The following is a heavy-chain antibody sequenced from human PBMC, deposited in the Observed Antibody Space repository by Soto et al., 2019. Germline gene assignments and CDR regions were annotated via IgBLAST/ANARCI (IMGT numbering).Heavy chain of an antibody. CDR1: RVAFRPYA. J-gene: IGHJ4*02. V-gene: IGHV3-23*01. CDR2: ISGNGNDA. D-gene: IGHD1-1*01. CDR3: ARDRKWVQWDFLDY. Sequence: PGGLLRLSGAAARVAFRPYAVNWVRQVPGKGLEWVSDISGNGNDARYADSVKGRFTISRDNSKNTLWLQMSSLRPDDTAVYYCARDRKWVQWDFLDYWGQGSQVTVSS.